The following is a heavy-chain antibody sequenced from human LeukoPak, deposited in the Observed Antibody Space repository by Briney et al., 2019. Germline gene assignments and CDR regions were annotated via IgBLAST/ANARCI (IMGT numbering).Heavy chain of an antibody. CDR2: IYYSGST. J-gene: IGHJ4*02. Sequence: SETLSLTCTVSGGSISSYYWSWIRQPPGKGLEWIGYIYYSGSTNYNPSLKSRVTISVDTSKNQFSLKLSSVTAADTAVYYCARDLGDGYIEYWGQGTLVTVSS. D-gene: IGHD3-10*01. V-gene: IGHV4-59*01. CDR1: GGSISSYY. CDR3: ARDLGDGYIEY.